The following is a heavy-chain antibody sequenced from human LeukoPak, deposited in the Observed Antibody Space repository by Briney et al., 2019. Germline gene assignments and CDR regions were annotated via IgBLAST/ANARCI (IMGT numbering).Heavy chain of an antibody. CDR3: ASSHSSGFDFLYYFDY. D-gene: IGHD3-22*01. CDR1: GGTFSSYA. J-gene: IGHJ4*02. V-gene: IGHV1-69*13. CDR2: IIPIFGTA. Sequence: AASVKVSCKASGGTFSSYAISWVRQAPGQGREWEGGIIPIFGTANYAQKFQGRVTITADESTSTAYMELRSLRSEDTAVYYCASSHSSGFDFLYYFDYWGQGTLVTVSS.